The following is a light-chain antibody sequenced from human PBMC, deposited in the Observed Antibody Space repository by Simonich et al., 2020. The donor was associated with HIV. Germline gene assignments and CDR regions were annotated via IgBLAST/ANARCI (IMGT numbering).Light chain of an antibody. J-gene: IGKJ3*01. CDR3: QQYNNWPFT. Sequence: EIAMTQSPVTLSVSPGERATLTCRASQIVSSNLAWYQQKPGQAPRLLIYGASTRATGIPARFSGSGSGTEFTLTISSMQSEDFAVYYCQQYNNWPFTFGPGTKVDIK. CDR1: QIVSSN. V-gene: IGKV3-15*01. CDR2: GAS.